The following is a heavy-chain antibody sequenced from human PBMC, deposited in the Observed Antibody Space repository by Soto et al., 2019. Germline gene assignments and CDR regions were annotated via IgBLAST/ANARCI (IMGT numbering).Heavy chain of an antibody. Sequence: EVQLLESGGGLVQPGGSLRLSCAASGFTFSSYAMSWVRQAPGKGLEWVSAISGSGGSTYYADSVKGRFTISRDNSKNTLYLQMNSLRAEDKAVYYCAKGGRSIFGVVGGGSDFDYWGQGTLVTVSS. CDR3: AKGGRSIFGVVGGGSDFDY. D-gene: IGHD3-3*01. CDR2: ISGSGGST. CDR1: GFTFSSYA. J-gene: IGHJ4*02. V-gene: IGHV3-23*01.